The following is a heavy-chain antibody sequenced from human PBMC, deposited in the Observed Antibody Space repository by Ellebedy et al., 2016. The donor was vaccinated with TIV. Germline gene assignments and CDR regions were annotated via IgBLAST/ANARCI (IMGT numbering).Heavy chain of an antibody. J-gene: IGHJ5*02. CDR2: INHSGST. D-gene: IGHD2-15*01. Sequence: SETLSLTCAVYGGSFSGYYWSWIRQPPGKGLEWIGEINHSGSTNYNPSLKSRVTISVDTSKNQFSLKLSSVTAADTAVYYCARHGSRGYCSGGSCYFNWFDPWGQGTLVTVSS. V-gene: IGHV4-34*01. CDR1: GGSFSGYY. CDR3: ARHGSRGYCSGGSCYFNWFDP.